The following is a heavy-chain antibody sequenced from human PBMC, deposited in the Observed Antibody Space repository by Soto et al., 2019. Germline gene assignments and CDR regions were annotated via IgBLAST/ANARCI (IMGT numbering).Heavy chain of an antibody. CDR3: ASYGLGSYMYYYGMDV. CDR2: ISSSGNTI. CDR1: GFTFSSYE. J-gene: IGHJ6*02. Sequence: GGSLRLSCAASGFTFSSYEMNWVRQAPGKGLEWVSYISSSGNTIYYADSVKGRFTISRDNAKKSLYLQMNSLRAEDTAVYYCASYGLGSYMYYYGMDVWGQGTTVTVSS. D-gene: IGHD3-10*01. V-gene: IGHV3-48*03.